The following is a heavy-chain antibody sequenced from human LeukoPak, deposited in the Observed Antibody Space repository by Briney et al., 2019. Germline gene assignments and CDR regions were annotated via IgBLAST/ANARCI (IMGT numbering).Heavy chain of an antibody. Sequence: GGSLRLSCVASGFTFSSYWMHWVRQAPGKGLGWVAFIWYDGSNKYYADSVKGRFTISRDNSKNTLYLQMNSLRVEDTAVYYCARDGTQTAGPFDPWGQGTLVTVSS. J-gene: IGHJ5*02. D-gene: IGHD1/OR15-1a*01. CDR3: ARDGTQTAGPFDP. V-gene: IGHV3-33*08. CDR2: IWYDGSNK. CDR1: GFTFSSYW.